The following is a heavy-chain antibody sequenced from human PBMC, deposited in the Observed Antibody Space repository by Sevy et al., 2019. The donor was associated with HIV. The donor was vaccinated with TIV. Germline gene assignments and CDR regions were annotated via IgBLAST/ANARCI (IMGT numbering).Heavy chain of an antibody. D-gene: IGHD3-22*01. J-gene: IGHJ4*02. CDR1: GFTFSSYA. CDR3: VRMTITMIVEERAHFDY. Sequence: GGCLRLSRSASGFTFSSYAMHWVRQAPGKGLEYVSAISSNGGSTYYADSVQGRFTISRDNSKNTLYLQMRSLRAEATAVYYCVRMTITMIVEERAHFDYWGQGTLVTVSS. V-gene: IGHV3-64D*06. CDR2: ISSNGGST.